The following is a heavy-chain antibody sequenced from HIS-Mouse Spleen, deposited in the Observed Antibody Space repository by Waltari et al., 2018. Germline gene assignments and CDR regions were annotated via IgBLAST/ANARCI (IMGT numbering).Heavy chain of an antibody. CDR3: AKASSGWLDY. V-gene: IGHV3-30*18. J-gene: IGHJ4*02. CDR1: GFTFRTHG. Sequence: QVQLVEYGGGVVQPGRSLRLPCAASGFTFRTHGMHWVRQAPGKGLEWVAVISYDGSNKYYADSVKGRFTISRDNSKNTLYLQMNSLRAEDTAVYYCAKASSGWLDYWGQGTLVTVSS. CDR2: ISYDGSNK. D-gene: IGHD6-19*01.